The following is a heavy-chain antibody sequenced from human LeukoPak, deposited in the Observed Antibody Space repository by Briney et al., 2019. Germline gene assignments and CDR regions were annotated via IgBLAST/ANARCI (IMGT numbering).Heavy chain of an antibody. V-gene: IGHV3-23*01. CDR1: GFTFSAYA. CDR2: ITGSGDDT. D-gene: IGHD3-10*01. J-gene: IGHJ4*02. Sequence: GGSLRLSCAASGFTFSAYAMSWVRQAPEKGLEWVSAITGSGDDTYYADSVKGRFTISRDSSRNTLYLQMNSLRAEDTAVYYCAKYTPANYYGSGSIFDYWGQGALVTVSS. CDR3: AKYTPANYYGSGSIFDY.